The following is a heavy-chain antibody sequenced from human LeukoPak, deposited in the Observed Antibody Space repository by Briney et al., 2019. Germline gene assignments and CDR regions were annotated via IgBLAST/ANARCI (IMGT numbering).Heavy chain of an antibody. CDR2: IIPIFGTA. CDR1: GGTFSSYA. Sequence: ASVKVSCKASGGTFSSYAISWVRQAPGQGLEWMGRIIPIFGTANYAQKFQGRVTITADKSTSTAYMELSRLRSEDTAVYYCATGAGAYDHCGKEIDYWGQGTLVTVSS. CDR3: ATGAGAYDHCGKEIDY. V-gene: IGHV1-69*06. J-gene: IGHJ4*02. D-gene: IGHD1-26*01.